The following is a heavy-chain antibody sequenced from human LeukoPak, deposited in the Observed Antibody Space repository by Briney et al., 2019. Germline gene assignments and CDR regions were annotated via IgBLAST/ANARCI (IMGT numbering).Heavy chain of an antibody. V-gene: IGHV5-51*01. CDR1: GYSFTSYW. Sequence: GESLKISCKGSGYSFTSYWIGWVRQMPGKGLEWMGIIYPGDSRTKYSPSFQGQVTISADKSITTAYLHWRSLKASHTARYCCAVLRSTYCGADCYPGGYFDYWGQGTLVTVYS. CDR2: IYPGDSRT. J-gene: IGHJ4*02. CDR3: AVLRSTYCGADCYPGGYFDY. D-gene: IGHD2-21*01.